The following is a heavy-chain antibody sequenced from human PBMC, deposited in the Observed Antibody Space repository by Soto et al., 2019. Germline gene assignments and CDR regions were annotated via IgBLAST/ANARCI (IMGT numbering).Heavy chain of an antibody. D-gene: IGHD1-7*01. V-gene: IGHV1-69*02. CDR3: ARAETGSTWDRVY. J-gene: IGHJ4*02. CDR2: IIPILGIA. CDR1: GGTFSSYT. Sequence: ASVKVSCKASGGTFSSYTISWVRQAPGQGLEWMGRIIPILGIANYAQKFQGRVTITADKSTSTAYMELSSLRSEDTAVYYCARAETGSTWDRVYWGQGTLVTVSS.